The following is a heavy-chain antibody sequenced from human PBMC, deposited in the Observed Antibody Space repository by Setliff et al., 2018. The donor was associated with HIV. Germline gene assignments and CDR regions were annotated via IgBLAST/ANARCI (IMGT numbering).Heavy chain of an antibody. CDR3: ATGIPPDLDY. Sequence: ASVKVSCKTSGYRSIGHYLHWVRLAPGQGPEWVGWINPETGDPNYAQKFRGRVLMTRDTSITTAFLHVAKLTSDDTAIYYCATGIPPDLDYWGQGTLVTVSS. V-gene: IGHV1-2*02. CDR2: INPETGDP. J-gene: IGHJ4*01. D-gene: IGHD2-21*01. CDR1: GYRSIGHY.